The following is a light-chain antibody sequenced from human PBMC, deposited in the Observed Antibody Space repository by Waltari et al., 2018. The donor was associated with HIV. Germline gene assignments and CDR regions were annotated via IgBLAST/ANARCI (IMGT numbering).Light chain of an antibody. CDR2: DAS. Sequence: EIVLTQSPANLSLSPGERATLSCRASQGDKSFLGWYQHKPGQAPRLLIYDASNRATGIPARFSGSGSGTDFTLTISGLEPEDFAIYYCQLRSNWPPTITFGQGTRLEIK. CDR1: QGDKSF. V-gene: IGKV3-11*01. CDR3: QLRSNWPPTIT. J-gene: IGKJ5*01.